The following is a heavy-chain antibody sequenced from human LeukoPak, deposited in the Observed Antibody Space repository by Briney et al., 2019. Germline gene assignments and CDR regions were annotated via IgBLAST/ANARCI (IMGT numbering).Heavy chain of an antibody. Sequence: PSETLSLTCTVSGGSISSYYWSWIRQPPGKGLEWIGYIYYSGSTNYNPSLKSRVTISVDTSKNQFSLKLSSVTAADTAVYYCARQGRDGDYFDYWGQGTLVTVSS. V-gene: IGHV4-59*08. CDR2: IYYSGST. CDR3: ARQGRDGDYFDY. J-gene: IGHJ4*02. D-gene: IGHD4-17*01. CDR1: GGSISSYY.